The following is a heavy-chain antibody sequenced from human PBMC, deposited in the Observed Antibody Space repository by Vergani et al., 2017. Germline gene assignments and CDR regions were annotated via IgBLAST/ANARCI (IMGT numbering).Heavy chain of an antibody. Sequence: EVQLLQSGGGVIQPGGSVRLSCAASGFTFSACPMTWVRQAPGKGLEWVSAISARYPSTYYADSVKGRFTISRDNSKNTLYLQMNSLRAEDTAVYYCAKDEGGYCSSTSCYFDYWGQGTLVTVSS. CDR3: AKDEGGYCSSTSCYFDY. V-gene: IGHV3-23*01. D-gene: IGHD2-2*01. CDR1: GFTFSACP. J-gene: IGHJ4*02. CDR2: ISARYPST.